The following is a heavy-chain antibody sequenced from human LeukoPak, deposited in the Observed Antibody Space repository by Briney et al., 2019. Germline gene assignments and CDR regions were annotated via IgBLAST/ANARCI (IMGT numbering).Heavy chain of an antibody. J-gene: IGHJ5*02. D-gene: IGHD3-10*01. CDR1: GYTFTGYY. V-gene: IGHV1-2*06. CDR2: INPNSGGT. Sequence: GASVKVSCKASGYTFTGYYMHWVRQAPGQGLEWMGRINPNSGGTNYAQKFQGRVTMTRDTSISTAYMELSRLRSDDTAVYYCARQLLSRGWFDPWGQGTLVTVSS. CDR3: ARQLLSRGWFDP.